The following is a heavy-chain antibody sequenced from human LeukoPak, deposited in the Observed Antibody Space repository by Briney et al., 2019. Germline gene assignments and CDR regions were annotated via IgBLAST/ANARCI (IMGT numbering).Heavy chain of an antibody. D-gene: IGHD3-22*01. V-gene: IGHV3-66*01. J-gene: IGHJ4*02. CDR3: AGDSSGYYGFDY. CDR2: IYSGGTT. Sequence: GGPLRLSCAASGFTVSSNYMSWVRQAPGKGLEWVSVIYSGGTTYYADSVKGRFTISRDNSKNTLYLQMNSLRAEDTAVYYCAGDSSGYYGFDYWGQGTLVTVSS. CDR1: GFTVSSNY.